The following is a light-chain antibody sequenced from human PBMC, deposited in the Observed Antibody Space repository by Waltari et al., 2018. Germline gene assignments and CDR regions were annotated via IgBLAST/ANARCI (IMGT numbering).Light chain of an antibody. V-gene: IGKV4-1*01. CDR2: WAS. Sequence: DIVMTQSPDSLAVSLGVRATINCKSSQSVLYSSNNKNYVAWYQQKPGQPPKLLIYWASTRESGVPDRFSGSGSGTDFTLTISRLEPEDFAVYYCHQYGSSPRTFGQGAKVEIK. CDR3: HQYGSSPRT. J-gene: IGKJ1*01. CDR1: QSVLYSSNNKNY.